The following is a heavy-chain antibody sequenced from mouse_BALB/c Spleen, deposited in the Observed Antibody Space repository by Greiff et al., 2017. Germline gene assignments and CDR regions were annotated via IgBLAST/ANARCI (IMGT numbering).Heavy chain of an antibody. CDR3: ARYRYGNHYYAMDD. V-gene: IGHV5-17*02. CDR2: ISSGSSTI. D-gene: IGHD2-10*02. CDR1: GFTFSSFG. J-gene: IGHJ4*01. Sequence: DVKLVESGGGLVQPGGSRKLSCAASGFTFSSFGMHWVRQSPEKGLEWVAYISSGSSTIYYADTVKGRFTISRDTPKNTLFLQMTSLRSEDTAMYYWARYRYGNHYYAMDDWGQGTSVTVSS.